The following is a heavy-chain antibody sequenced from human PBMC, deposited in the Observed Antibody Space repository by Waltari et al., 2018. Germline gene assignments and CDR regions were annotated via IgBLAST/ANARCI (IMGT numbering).Heavy chain of an antibody. CDR3: ARDRDDGYNDAFDI. CDR1: DYSISSGYY. V-gene: IGHV4-38-2*02. CDR2: IYHSGST. D-gene: IGHD5-12*01. J-gene: IGHJ3*02. Sequence: QVQLQESGPGLVKPSETLSLNCAVSDYSISSGYYWGWIRQPPGKGLEWIGSIYHSGSTYYNPSLKSRVIISLDTSKNQFSLKLSSVTAADTAVYYCARDRDDGYNDAFDIWGQGTMVTVSS.